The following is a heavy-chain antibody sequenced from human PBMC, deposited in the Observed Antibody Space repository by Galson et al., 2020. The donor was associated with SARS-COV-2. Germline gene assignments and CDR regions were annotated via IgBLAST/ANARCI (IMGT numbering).Heavy chain of an antibody. V-gene: IGHV4-31*03. CDR1: GGSIGSAGSY. CDR3: AHSSSWFYFDS. J-gene: IGHJ4*02. Sequence: SQTLSLTCNVSGGSIGSAGSYWSWIRQHPGKGLEWIGYMFYRGTTYSNPSLKSRVIMSADTSKNQFSLSLTSVTAADTAVYYCAHSSSWFYFDSWGQGTLVTVSS. D-gene: IGHD6-13*01. CDR2: MFYRGTT.